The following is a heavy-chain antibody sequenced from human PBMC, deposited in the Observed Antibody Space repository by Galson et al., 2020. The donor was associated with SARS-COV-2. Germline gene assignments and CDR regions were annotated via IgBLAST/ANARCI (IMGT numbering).Heavy chain of an antibody. J-gene: IGHJ3*02. CDR2: IYYSGST. Sequence: SETLSLTCTVSGGSINNYYWTWIRQPPGKGLKWIGYIYYSGSTNYNPSLKSRVTISVDTSKNQFSLKLSSVTAADTAVYYCARLRPDSSGWYHGGAFDIWGQGTMVTVSS. CDR3: ARLRPDSSGWYHGGAFDI. D-gene: IGHD6-19*01. CDR1: GGSINNYY. V-gene: IGHV4-59*08.